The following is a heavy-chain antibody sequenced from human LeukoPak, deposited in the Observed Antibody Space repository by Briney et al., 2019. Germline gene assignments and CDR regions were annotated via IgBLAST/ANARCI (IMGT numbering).Heavy chain of an antibody. J-gene: IGHJ5*02. D-gene: IGHD1-1*01. CDR3: ARRWNDEGWFDP. V-gene: IGHV3-48*04. Sequence: GGSLRLTCADSGFTFSSYWMSWVRQAPGKGLEWVSYISSSGSTIYYADSVKGRFTISRDNAKNSLYLQMNSLRAEDTAVYYCARRWNDEGWFDPWGQGTLVTVSS. CDR1: GFTFSSYW. CDR2: ISSSGSTI.